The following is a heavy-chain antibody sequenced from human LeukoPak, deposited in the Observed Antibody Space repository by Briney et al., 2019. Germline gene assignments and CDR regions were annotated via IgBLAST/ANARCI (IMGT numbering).Heavy chain of an antibody. CDR1: GGSISSSY. J-gene: IGHJ6*02. CDR3: ARARFSYYYGMDV. V-gene: IGHV4-59*08. Sequence: SETLSLTCTVSGGSISSSYWNWIRQPPGKGLEWIGYIYYSGSTYYNPSLKSRVTISVDTSKNQFSLKLSSVTAADTAVYYCARARFSYYYGMDVWGQGTTVTVSS. CDR2: IYYSGST.